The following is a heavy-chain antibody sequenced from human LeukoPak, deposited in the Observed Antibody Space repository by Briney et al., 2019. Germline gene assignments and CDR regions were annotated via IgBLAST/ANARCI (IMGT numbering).Heavy chain of an antibody. Sequence: GGSLRLSCAASGFPFSSYWMSWVRQAPGKGLEWVANIRHDGSETYYVDSLRGRFTISRDNAKNLVYLQMNSLRAEDTAVYYCARDPGGYCSSTSCYAFDIWGQGTMVTVSS. CDR1: GFPFSSYW. D-gene: IGHD2-2*01. J-gene: IGHJ3*02. V-gene: IGHV3-7*04. CDR3: ARDPGGYCSSTSCYAFDI. CDR2: IRHDGSET.